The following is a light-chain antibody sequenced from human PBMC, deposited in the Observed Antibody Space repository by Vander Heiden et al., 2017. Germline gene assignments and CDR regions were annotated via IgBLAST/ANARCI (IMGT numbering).Light chain of an antibody. CDR1: SSNIGAGYD. CDR2: GSS. J-gene: IGLJ3*02. CDR3: QSYDGSLSGNWV. Sequence: QSVLTQPPSVSGAPGQRVTISCTGSSSNIGAGYDGHWYQQLPGTAAKLLIYGSSNRPSGVPGGFSGSKSGTSASLAITGLQAEDEADYYCQSYDGSLSGNWVFGGGTKLTVL. V-gene: IGLV1-40*01.